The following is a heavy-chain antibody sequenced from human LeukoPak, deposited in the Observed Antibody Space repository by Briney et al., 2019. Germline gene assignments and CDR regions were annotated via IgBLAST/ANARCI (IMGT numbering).Heavy chain of an antibody. CDR1: GGTFSSYA. Sequence: SVKVSCKASGGTFSSYAISWVRQAPGQGLEWMGGIIPIFGTANYAQKFQGRVTITADESTSTAYMELSSLRSEDTAVHYCARVGTTGGHFDYWGQGTLVTVSS. J-gene: IGHJ4*02. V-gene: IGHV1-69*01. CDR2: IIPIFGTA. CDR3: ARVGTTGGHFDY. D-gene: IGHD1-14*01.